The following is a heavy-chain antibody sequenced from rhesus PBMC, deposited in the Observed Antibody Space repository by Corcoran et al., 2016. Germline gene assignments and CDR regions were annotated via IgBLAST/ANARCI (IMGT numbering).Heavy chain of an antibody. CDR3: AGNSGSLYYFDY. CDR2: GEPVYGKI. Sequence: EVQLVQSGAAVKKPGASVKVSCKVSVYTFTELSMHWLRHAPGNGLEWRGGGEPVYGKIREAEKLQGRGTMTEDTSTDTAYMELSSLRSEDTAVDYCAGNSGSLYYFDYWGQGVLVTVSS. J-gene: IGHJ4*01. CDR1: VYTFTELS. V-gene: IGHV1-156*01. D-gene: IGHD6-25*01.